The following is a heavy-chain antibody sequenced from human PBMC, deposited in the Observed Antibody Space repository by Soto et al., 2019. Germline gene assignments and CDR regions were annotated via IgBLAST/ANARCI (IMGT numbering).Heavy chain of an antibody. CDR2: ISAYNGNT. CDR1: GYTFTSYG. J-gene: IGHJ5*02. D-gene: IGHD6-6*01. CDR3: ARVDIAARRENWFDP. V-gene: IGHV1-18*01. Sequence: ASVKVSCKASGYTFTSYGISWVRQAPGQGLEWMGWISAYNGNTNYAQKLQGRVTMTTDTSTSTAYMELRSLRSDDTAVYYCARVDIAARRENWFDPWGQGNLVTVSP.